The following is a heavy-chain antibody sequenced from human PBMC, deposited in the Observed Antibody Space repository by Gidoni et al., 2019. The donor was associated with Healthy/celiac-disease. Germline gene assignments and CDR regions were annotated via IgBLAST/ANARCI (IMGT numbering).Heavy chain of an antibody. V-gene: IGHV4-38-2*02. J-gene: IGHJ4*02. D-gene: IGHD3-16*01. CDR1: GYSISSGYY. CDR3: ASGAKGDYFDY. CDR2: IYHSGST. Sequence: QVQLQESGPGLVKPSETLSLTCTVPGYSISSGYYWGWIRQPPGKGLEWIGSIYHSGSTYYNPSLKSRVTISVDTSKNQFSLKLSSVTAADTAVYYCASGAKGDYFDYWGQGTLVTVS.